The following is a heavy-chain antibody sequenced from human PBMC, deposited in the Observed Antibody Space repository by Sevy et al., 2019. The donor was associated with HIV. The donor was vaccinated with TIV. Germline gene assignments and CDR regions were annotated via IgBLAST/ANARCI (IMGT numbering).Heavy chain of an antibody. CDR2: ISGGGGGP. J-gene: IGHJ2*01. V-gene: IGHV3-23*01. CDR1: GFTFNNYA. Sequence: GGSLRLSCAASGFTFNNYAMSWVRQAPGKGLEGKGLEWVSTISGGGGGPYYADSVRGRFTISRDNSKNTLYLQVNSLGVEDTAVYYCAKHYIHDIADGWYFDLWGRGTLVTVSS. CDR3: AKHYIHDIADGWYFDL. D-gene: IGHD6-13*01.